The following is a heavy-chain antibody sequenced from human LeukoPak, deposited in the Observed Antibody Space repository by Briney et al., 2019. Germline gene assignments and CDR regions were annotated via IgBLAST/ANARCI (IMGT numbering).Heavy chain of an antibody. Sequence: RPGGSLRLSCAASGFTFSSYAMSWVRQAPGKGLEWVSAISGSGGSTYYADSVKGRFTISRDNSKNTLYLQMNSLRAEDTAVYYCATICRDFWSGYDHDAFDIWGQGTMVTVSS. CDR2: ISGSGGST. CDR1: GFTFSSYA. CDR3: ATICRDFWSGYDHDAFDI. J-gene: IGHJ3*02. V-gene: IGHV3-23*01. D-gene: IGHD3-3*01.